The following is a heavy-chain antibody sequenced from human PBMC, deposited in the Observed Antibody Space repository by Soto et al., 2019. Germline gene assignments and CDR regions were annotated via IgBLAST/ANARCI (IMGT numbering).Heavy chain of an antibody. D-gene: IGHD1-20*01. CDR2: IYYSGST. J-gene: IGHJ3*02. V-gene: IGHV4-39*01. Sequence: QLQLQESGPGLVKPSETLSLTCTVSGGSISSSSYYWGWIRQPPGKGLEWIGSIYYSGSTYYNPAPKSRVTISVDTSKNQFSLKLSSVTAADTAVYYCARHATVSDAFDIWGQGTMVTVSS. CDR1: GGSISSSSYY. CDR3: ARHATVSDAFDI.